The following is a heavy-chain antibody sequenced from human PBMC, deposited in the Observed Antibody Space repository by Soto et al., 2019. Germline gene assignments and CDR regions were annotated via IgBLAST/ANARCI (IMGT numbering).Heavy chain of an antibody. CDR2: IYWDDDK. D-gene: IGHD3-9*01. CDR1: GFSLSTSGVG. J-gene: IGHJ4*02. V-gene: IGHV2-5*02. Sequence: ESGPTLVNPTQTLTLTCTFSGFSLSTSGVGVGWIRQPPGKALEWLALIYWDDDKRYSPSLKSRLTITKDTSKNQVVLTMTNMDPVDTATYYCAHSVLRYFDWLSPAHNFDYWGQGTLVTVSS. CDR3: AHSVLRYFDWLSPAHNFDY.